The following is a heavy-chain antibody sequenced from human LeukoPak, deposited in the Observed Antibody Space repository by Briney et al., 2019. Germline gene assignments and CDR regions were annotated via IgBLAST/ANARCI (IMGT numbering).Heavy chain of an antibody. CDR1: GFTFSAYG. CDR3: ARYTMVRGIDY. V-gene: IGHV3-30*02. J-gene: IGHJ4*02. D-gene: IGHD3-10*01. CDR2: IRYDGSIE. Sequence: GGSLRLSCAASGFTFSAYGMHWVRQAPGKGLEWVAFIRYDGSIEYYADSVKGRFTISRDNSKSTLYLQMNSLRPEDTAVYYCARYTMVRGIDYWGQGTLVTVSS.